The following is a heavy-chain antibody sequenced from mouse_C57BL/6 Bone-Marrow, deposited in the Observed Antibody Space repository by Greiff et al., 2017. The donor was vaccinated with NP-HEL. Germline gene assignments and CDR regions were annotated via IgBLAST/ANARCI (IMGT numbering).Heavy chain of an antibody. V-gene: IGHV1-81*01. Sequence: QVQLQQSGAELARPGASVKLSCKASGYTFTSYGISWVKQRTGQGLEWIGEIYPRSGNTYYNEKFKGKATLTADKSSSTAYMELRSLTYEDSAVYFCERGRQLRLRAMDYWGQGTSVTVSS. D-gene: IGHD3-2*02. CDR3: ERGRQLRLRAMDY. J-gene: IGHJ4*01. CDR2: IYPRSGNT. CDR1: GYTFTSYG.